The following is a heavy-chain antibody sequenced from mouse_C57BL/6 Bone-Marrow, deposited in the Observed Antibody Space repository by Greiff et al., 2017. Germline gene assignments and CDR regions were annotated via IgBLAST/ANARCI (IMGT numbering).Heavy chain of an antibody. Sequence: QVQLQQSGAELARPGASVKLSCKASGYTFTSSGISWVKQRTGQGLEWIGEIYPRSGNTYYNEKFKGKATLTAAKSSSTAYMELRSLTSEDSAVYFCARSPWLLRSDYWGQGTTLTVSS. CDR3: ARSPWLLRSDY. CDR2: IYPRSGNT. D-gene: IGHD2-3*01. J-gene: IGHJ2*01. CDR1: GYTFTSSG. V-gene: IGHV1-81*01.